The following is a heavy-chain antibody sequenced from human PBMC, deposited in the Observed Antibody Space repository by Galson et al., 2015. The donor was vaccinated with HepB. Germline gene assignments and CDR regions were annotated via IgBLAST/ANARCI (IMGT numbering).Heavy chain of an antibody. CDR1: GFTFSSYA. D-gene: IGHD6-13*01. Sequence: SLRLSCAASGFTFSSYAMSWVRQAPGKGLEWVSAISNTGGTTYYADSVKGRFTISRDNSKNTLYLQMNNLRADDTAVYYCAKDFSRSSGWSVADYWGQGTLVTVSS. CDR3: AKDFSRSSGWSVADY. V-gene: IGHV3-23*01. J-gene: IGHJ4*02. CDR2: ISNTGGTT.